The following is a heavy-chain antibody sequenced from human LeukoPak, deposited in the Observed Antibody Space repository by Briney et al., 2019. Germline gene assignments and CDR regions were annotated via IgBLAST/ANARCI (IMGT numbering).Heavy chain of an antibody. Sequence: GRSLRLSCAASGFTFSSYSMTWVRQAPGKGLEWVSSISSSSSYIYYADSVKGRFTISRDNAKNSLYLQMNSLRAEDTAVYYCAREWGSDFWSGYYFFDYWGQGTLVTVSS. J-gene: IGHJ4*02. CDR2: ISSSSSYI. D-gene: IGHD3-3*01. CDR3: AREWGSDFWSGYYFFDY. CDR1: GFTFSSYS. V-gene: IGHV3-21*01.